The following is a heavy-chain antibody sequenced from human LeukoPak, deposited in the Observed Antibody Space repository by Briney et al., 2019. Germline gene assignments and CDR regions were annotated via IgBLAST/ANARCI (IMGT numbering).Heavy chain of an antibody. CDR3: ARGRYCSGTSCYANYFDS. D-gene: IGHD2-2*01. J-gene: IGHJ4*02. CDR2: ISYDGSGK. V-gene: IGHV3-30*04. Sequence: GGSLRLSCAASGFTFSNYAIHWVRQAPGKGLEWMAVISYDGSGKYYADSVKGRFTISRDNSKNTLYLQMNSLRAEDSAVYCCARGRYCSGTSCYANYFDSWGQGTLVTVSS. CDR1: GFTFSNYA.